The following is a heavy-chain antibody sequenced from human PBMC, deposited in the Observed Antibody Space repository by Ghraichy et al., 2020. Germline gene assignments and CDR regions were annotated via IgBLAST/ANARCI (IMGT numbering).Heavy chain of an antibody. CDR3: ARTGGTLVGPTHWY. D-gene: IGHD1-26*01. V-gene: IGHV3-23*01. CDR1: GCAFSSYA. Sequence: GGSLRLSCAASGCAFSSYAMSWVRQAPGKGLEWVSPISGSGDYTSYADSVKGRFTISRDNSKNTLYLQMNSLRVEDTAVYFCARTGGTLVGPTHWYWGQGPLVTVSS. J-gene: IGHJ4*02. CDR2: ISGSGDYT.